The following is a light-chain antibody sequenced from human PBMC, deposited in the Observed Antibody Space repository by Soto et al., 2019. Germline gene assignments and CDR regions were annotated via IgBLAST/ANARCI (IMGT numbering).Light chain of an antibody. CDR2: AAS. V-gene: IGKV1-9*01. CDR1: QDISSY. CDR3: QQLKSYPLS. Sequence: DIQLTQSPSFLSASVGDRVTITCRTSQDISSYLAWYQQKPGKAPQLLISAASTLQSGVPPRFSGSGSGTEFTLTISSLQPEDLATYYCQQLKSYPLSFGGGTKVEI. J-gene: IGKJ4*01.